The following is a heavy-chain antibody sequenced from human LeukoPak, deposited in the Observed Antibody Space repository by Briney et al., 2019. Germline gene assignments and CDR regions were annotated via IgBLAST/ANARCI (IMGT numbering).Heavy chain of an antibody. D-gene: IGHD3-22*01. CDR3: ARVGYYYDSSGYPLGAFDI. CDR1: GFTVSSNY. V-gene: IGHV3-66*02. Sequence: GGSLRLSCAASGFTVSSNYMSWVRQAPGKGLEWVSVIYSGGSTYCADSVKGRFTISRDNSKNTLYLQMNSLRAEDTAVYYCARVGYYYDSSGYPLGAFDIWGQGTMVTVSS. CDR2: IYSGGST. J-gene: IGHJ3*02.